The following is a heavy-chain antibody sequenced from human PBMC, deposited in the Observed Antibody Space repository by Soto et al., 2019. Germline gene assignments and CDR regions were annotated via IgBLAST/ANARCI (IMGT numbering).Heavy chain of an antibody. J-gene: IGHJ4*02. Sequence: EVQLVESGGGLVQPGGSLRLSCAASGFTFSSYSMNWVSQAPGKGLEWVSYISSSSSTIYYADSVKGRFTISRDNAKNSLYLQMNSLRAEDTAVYYCARLGSKNFDYWGQGTLVTVSS. CDR1: GFTFSSYS. V-gene: IGHV3-48*01. CDR3: ARLGSKNFDY. D-gene: IGHD4-4*01. CDR2: ISSSSSTI.